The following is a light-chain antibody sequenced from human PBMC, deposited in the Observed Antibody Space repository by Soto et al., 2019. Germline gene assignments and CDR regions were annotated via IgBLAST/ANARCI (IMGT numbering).Light chain of an antibody. CDR3: GSYSSSTTPVV. V-gene: IGLV2-14*01. Sequence: QSALTPPASVSLTPGQTITIPHAPASSHVGGYNYVSWYQQHSGKAPKLMLYAVTNRPSGDSICLPGSNPSNKDSLTYYGLQAEDEADYYCGSYSSSTTPVVFGSGTKVT. CDR2: AVT. J-gene: IGLJ1*01. CDR1: SSHVGGYNY.